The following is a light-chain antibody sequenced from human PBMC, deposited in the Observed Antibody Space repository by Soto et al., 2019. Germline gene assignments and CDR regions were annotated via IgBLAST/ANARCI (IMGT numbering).Light chain of an antibody. CDR1: SSDVGGSDH. V-gene: IGLV2-14*03. Sequence: QSVLTQPASMSESPGQSITISCTGSSSDVGGSDHVSWYQQHPGKAPKLMIYDVTYRPSGVSNRFSGSKSANTASLTISGLQPEDEADYYCSSYTTTRSYVFGSGTKLTVL. CDR2: DVT. CDR3: SSYTTTRSYV. J-gene: IGLJ1*01.